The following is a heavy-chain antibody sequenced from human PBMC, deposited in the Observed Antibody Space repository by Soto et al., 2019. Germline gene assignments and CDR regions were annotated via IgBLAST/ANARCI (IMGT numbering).Heavy chain of an antibody. D-gene: IGHD6-6*01. CDR2: IIPIFGTA. J-gene: IGHJ4*02. CDR3: ARTYSSSSWERFDY. Sequence: SVKVSCKASGGTFSSYAISWVRQAPGQGLEWMGGIIPIFGTANYAQKFQGRVTITADKSTSTAYMELSSLRSEDTAVYYCARTYSSSSWERFDYWGQGTLVTVSS. V-gene: IGHV1-69*06. CDR1: GGTFSSYA.